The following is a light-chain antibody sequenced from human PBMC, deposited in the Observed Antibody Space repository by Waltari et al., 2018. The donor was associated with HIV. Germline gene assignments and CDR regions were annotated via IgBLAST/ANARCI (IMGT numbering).Light chain of an antibody. CDR1: RTVLYRRNY. Sequence: DIVMSQSPDSLPVSPGARAPVTCTSRRTVLYRRNYLAWYVQKPGQPPKVLIYWGSTRAIGVPDRFSGSGSGTDFSLTISRVQAEDVAIYYCQQYYTLRSTFGGGTKIEI. J-gene: IGKJ4*01. V-gene: IGKV4-1*01. CDR2: WGS. CDR3: QQYYTLRST.